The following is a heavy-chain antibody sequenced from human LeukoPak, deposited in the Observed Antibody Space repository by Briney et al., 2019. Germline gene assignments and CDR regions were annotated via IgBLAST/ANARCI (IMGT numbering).Heavy chain of an antibody. D-gene: IGHD6-13*01. Sequence: SETLSLTCTVSGGSITYYYWSWIRQPPGKGLEWIGYIYNSWNINYNPSLKSRVTISLDTSKNQFSLKLSSVTAADTAVYYCARGDRQLDVGYWGQGTLVTVSS. V-gene: IGHV4-59*01. J-gene: IGHJ4*02. CDR3: ARGDRQLDVGY. CDR1: GGSITYYY. CDR2: IYNSWNI.